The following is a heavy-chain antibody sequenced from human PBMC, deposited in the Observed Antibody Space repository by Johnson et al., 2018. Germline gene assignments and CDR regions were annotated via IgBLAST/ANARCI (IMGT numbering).Heavy chain of an antibody. CDR1: GFTFSSYD. CDR3: ARSPVGQQLSYWYFDL. D-gene: IGHD6-13*01. CDR2: IGTAGDT. J-gene: IGHJ2*01. V-gene: IGHV3-13*01. Sequence: VQLVQSGGGLVQPGGSLRLSCAASGFTFSSYDMHWVRQATGKGLEWVSAIGTAGDTYYPGSVKGRFTMPRENAKNSLYIQMNSLRAGDTAVYYSARSPVGQQLSYWYFDLCGRGTLVTVSS.